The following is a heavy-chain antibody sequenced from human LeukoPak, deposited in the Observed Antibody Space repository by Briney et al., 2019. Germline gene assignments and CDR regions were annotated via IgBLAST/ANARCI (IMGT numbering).Heavy chain of an antibody. CDR3: AREYQDYTLAY. J-gene: IGHJ4*02. CDR1: GFIFSRYG. CDR2: ISYDGNNK. V-gene: IGHV3-30*03. Sequence: GRPLRLSCAASGFIFSRYGMHWVRQAPGTGLEWVAVISYDGNNKYYANSVKGRFTISRDNSRNTLYLQMNSLRPEDTAVYHCAREYQDYTLAYWGQGALVTVSS. D-gene: IGHD4-11*01.